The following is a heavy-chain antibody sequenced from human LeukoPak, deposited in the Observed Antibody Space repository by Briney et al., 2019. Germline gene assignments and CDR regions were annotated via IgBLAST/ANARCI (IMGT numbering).Heavy chain of an antibody. V-gene: IGHV3-21*01. D-gene: IGHD3-22*01. J-gene: IGHJ4*02. Sequence: GGSLRLSCAASGFTFSSYSMNWVRQAPGQGLEWVSSISSSSSYIYYADSVKGRFTISRDNAKNSLYLQMNSLRAEDTAVYYCASYDSSGIDYWGQGTLVTVLS. CDR2: ISSSSSYI. CDR1: GFTFSSYS. CDR3: ASYDSSGIDY.